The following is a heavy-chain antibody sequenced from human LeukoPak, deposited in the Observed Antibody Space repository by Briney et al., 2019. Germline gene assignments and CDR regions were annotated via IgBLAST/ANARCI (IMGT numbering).Heavy chain of an antibody. Sequence: ASVKVSCKASGYTFTSYGITWVRQAPGQGLEWMGRIIPILGIANYAQKFQGRVTITADKSTSTAYMELSSLRSEDTAVYYCARDFAVAGTDWFDPWGQGTLVTVSS. CDR1: GYTFTSYG. CDR3: ARDFAVAGTDWFDP. D-gene: IGHD6-19*01. V-gene: IGHV1-69*04. CDR2: IIPILGIA. J-gene: IGHJ5*02.